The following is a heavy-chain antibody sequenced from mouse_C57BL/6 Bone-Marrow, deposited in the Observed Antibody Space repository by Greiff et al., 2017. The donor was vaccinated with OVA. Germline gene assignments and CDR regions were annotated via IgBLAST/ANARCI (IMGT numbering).Heavy chain of an antibody. V-gene: IGHV7-1*01. Sequence: EVKLMESGGGLVQSGRSLRLSCATSGFTFSDFYMEWVRQAPGKGLEWIAASRNKANDYTTEYSASVKGRFIVSRDTSQSILYLQMNALSAEDTAIYYCARDDGDYWGQGTSVTVSS. CDR3: ARDDGDY. CDR2: SRNKANDYTT. CDR1: GFTFSDFY. J-gene: IGHJ4*01.